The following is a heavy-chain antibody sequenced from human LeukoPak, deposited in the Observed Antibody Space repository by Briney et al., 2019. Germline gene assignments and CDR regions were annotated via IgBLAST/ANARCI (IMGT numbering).Heavy chain of an antibody. Sequence: ASVKVPCKASGGTFSSYAISWVRQAPGQGLEWMGWINPNSGGTNYAQKFQGRVTMTRDTSISTAYMELSRLRSDDTAVYYCARDLGGGDCPWGQGTLVTVSS. J-gene: IGHJ5*02. V-gene: IGHV1-2*02. CDR3: ARDLGGGDCP. CDR1: GGTFSSYA. D-gene: IGHD2-21*02. CDR2: INPNSGGT.